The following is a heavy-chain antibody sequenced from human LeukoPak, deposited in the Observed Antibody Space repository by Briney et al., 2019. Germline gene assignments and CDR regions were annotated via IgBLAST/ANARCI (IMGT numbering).Heavy chain of an antibody. D-gene: IGHD4-23*01. CDR3: ARDPNYGGNSFDY. CDR2: MSYDGSNK. J-gene: IGHJ4*02. CDR1: GFTFSSYA. V-gene: IGHV3-30-3*01. Sequence: PGGSLRLSCAASGFTFSSYAMHWVRQAPGKGLEWVAVMSYDGSNKYYADSVKGRFTISRDNSKNTVYLQMNSLRAEDTAVYYCARDPNYGGNSFDYWGQGTLVTVSS.